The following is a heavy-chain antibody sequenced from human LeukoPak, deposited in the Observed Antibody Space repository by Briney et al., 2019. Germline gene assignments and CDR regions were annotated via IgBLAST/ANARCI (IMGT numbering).Heavy chain of an antibody. Sequence: SETLSLTCTVSGGSISSYYWSWIRQPPGKGLEWIGYIYYSGSTNYNPSLKSRVTISVDTSKNQFSLKLSSVTAADTAVYYCARSPSTTGTTGWFDPWGQGTLVTVSS. D-gene: IGHD1-1*01. CDR3: ARSPSTTGTTGWFDP. V-gene: IGHV4-59*01. J-gene: IGHJ5*02. CDR2: IYYSGST. CDR1: GGSISSYY.